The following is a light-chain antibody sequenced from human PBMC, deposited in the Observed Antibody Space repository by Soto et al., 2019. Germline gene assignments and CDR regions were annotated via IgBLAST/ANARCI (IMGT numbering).Light chain of an antibody. J-gene: IGKJ1*01. Sequence: EIVLTQSPGTLSLSPGERATLSCRASLSVTSNFIAWYQQKPGQAPRLLLYDASNRATGIPDRFSGSGSGTHFSLTISRLEPEDFAVYCCQQYGSSVWTFGQGTKVEIK. CDR2: DAS. V-gene: IGKV3-20*01. CDR3: QQYGSSVWT. CDR1: LSVTSNF.